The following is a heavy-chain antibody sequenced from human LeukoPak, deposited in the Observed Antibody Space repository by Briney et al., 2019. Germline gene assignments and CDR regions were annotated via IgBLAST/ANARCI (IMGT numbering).Heavy chain of an antibody. D-gene: IGHD6-19*01. CDR2: IDGSGSS. J-gene: IGHJ4*02. Sequence: SETLSLTCTVSGYSISSGYLWGWIRQPPGKGLEWIGSIDGSGSSYYNPSLKSRVIISVDTSKNQFSLKLSSVTAADTAVYYCARFKGSSGWFDYWGQGTLVTVSS. V-gene: IGHV4-38-2*02. CDR3: ARFKGSSGWFDY. CDR1: GYSISSGYL.